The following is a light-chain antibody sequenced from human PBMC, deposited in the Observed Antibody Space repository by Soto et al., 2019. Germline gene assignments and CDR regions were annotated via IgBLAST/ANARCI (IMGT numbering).Light chain of an antibody. CDR3: QQADSFPRT. J-gene: IGKJ1*01. CDR1: QGIGSW. V-gene: IGKV1-12*01. CDR2: ATS. Sequence: DIQMTPSPSSVSASVGDRVTITCRASQGIGSWLAWYQQKPGKAPKLLIYATSSLQSGVPSRFSGSGSGTDLTLTINSLQPEDFATYSCQQADSFPRTFGQGTKVEIK.